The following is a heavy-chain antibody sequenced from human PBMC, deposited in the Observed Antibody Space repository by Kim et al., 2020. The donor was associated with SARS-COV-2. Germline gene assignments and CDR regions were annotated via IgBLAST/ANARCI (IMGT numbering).Heavy chain of an antibody. V-gene: IGHV4-31*03. J-gene: IGHJ4*02. Sequence: SETLSLTCSVSGGSIRSGGKFWTWIRQHPAKGLEWIGYISYSGNSHYSPSLRSRVSISLQTSENQFSLELTSVTAAATAVYYCARGEPFAYWGQGILVTV. CDR2: ISYSGNS. CDR3: ARGEPFAY. CDR1: GGSIRSGGKF.